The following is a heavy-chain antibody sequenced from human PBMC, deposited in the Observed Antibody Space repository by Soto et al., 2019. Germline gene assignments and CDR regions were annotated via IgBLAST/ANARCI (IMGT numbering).Heavy chain of an antibody. CDR3: AHKGGGDRILDY. V-gene: IGHV2-5*02. CDR2: IYWDDAK. Sequence: QITLKESGPTLVKPTQTLTLTCTFSGFSLSASGVGVGWIRQPPGKALEWLAIIYWDDAKHYSPSLKSSLTHTKDTSKNQVVLTMANMDPVDTATYYCAHKGGGDRILDYWGQGTLVTVSS. CDR1: GFSLSASGVG. D-gene: IGHD3-16*01. J-gene: IGHJ4*02.